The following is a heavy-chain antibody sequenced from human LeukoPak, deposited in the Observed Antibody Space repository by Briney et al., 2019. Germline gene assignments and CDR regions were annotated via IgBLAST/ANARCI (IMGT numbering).Heavy chain of an antibody. D-gene: IGHD6-19*01. CDR2: IYYSGST. J-gene: IGHJ5*02. CDR3: AREEQWKFRPSWFDP. V-gene: IGHV4-39*07. CDR1: GGSISSSSYY. Sequence: KPSETLSLTCTVSGGSISSSSYYWGWIRQPPGKGLEWIGSIYYSGSTYYNPSLKSRVTISVDTSKKQSSLKLNSVTAADTAVYYCAREEQWKFRPSWFDPWGQGTLVTVSS.